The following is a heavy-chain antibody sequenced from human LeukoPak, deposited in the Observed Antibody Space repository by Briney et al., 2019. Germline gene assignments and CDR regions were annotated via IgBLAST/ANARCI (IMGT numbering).Heavy chain of an antibody. V-gene: IGHV4-61*01. CDR1: GGSVSSGSYY. J-gene: IGHJ3*02. CDR3: ARGRFILWFGALVPTDAFDI. D-gene: IGHD3-10*01. CDR2: INHSGST. Sequence: PSETLSLTCTVSGGSVSSGSYYWSWIRQPPGKGLEWIGEINHSGSTNYNPSLKSRVTISVDTSKNQFSLKLSSVTAADTAVYYCARGRFILWFGALVPTDAFDIWGQGTMVTVSS.